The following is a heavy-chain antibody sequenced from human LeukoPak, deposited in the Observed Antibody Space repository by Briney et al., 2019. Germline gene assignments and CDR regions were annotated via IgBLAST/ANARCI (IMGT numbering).Heavy chain of an antibody. D-gene: IGHD2-2*01. J-gene: IGHJ6*02. CDR3: AKDHGCSSTSCYFYYYYYGMDV. V-gene: IGHV3-23*01. CDR1: GFTFSSYA. CDR2: ISGSGGST. Sequence: PGGSLRLSCAASGFTFSSYAMSWVRQAPGKGLEWVSAISGSGGSTYYADSVKGRFTISRDNSKNTLYLQMNSPRAEDTAVYYCAKDHGCSSTSCYFYYYYYGMDVWGQGTTVTVSS.